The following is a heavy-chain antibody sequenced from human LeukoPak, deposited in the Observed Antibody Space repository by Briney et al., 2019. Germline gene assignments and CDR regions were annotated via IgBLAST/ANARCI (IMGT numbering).Heavy chain of an antibody. V-gene: IGHV1-2*04. D-gene: IGHD3-22*01. CDR2: INPNSGGT. Sequence: GASVNVSCKASGYTFTGYYMHWVRQAPGQGLEWMGWINPNSGGTNYAQKFQGWVTMTRDTSISTAYMELSRLRSDDTAVYYCARGDYYDSSGSDYFDYWGQGTLVTVSS. CDR3: ARGDYYDSSGSDYFDY. CDR1: GYTFTGYY. J-gene: IGHJ4*02.